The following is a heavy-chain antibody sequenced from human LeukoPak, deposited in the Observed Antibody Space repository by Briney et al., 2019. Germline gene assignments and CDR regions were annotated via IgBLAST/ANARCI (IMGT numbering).Heavy chain of an antibody. CDR1: GFTLSNAW. J-gene: IGHJ4*02. V-gene: IGHV3-15*01. CDR2: IKSKTDGGTT. D-gene: IGHD5-12*01. Sequence: PGGSLRLSCAASGFTLSNAWMSWVRQAPGKGLEWVGRIKSKTDGGTTGFAAPVKGRFTISRDDSKNTLYLQMNSLKSEDTAVYYCTTESGYEGLFDYWGQGTLVNVSS. CDR3: TTESGYEGLFDY.